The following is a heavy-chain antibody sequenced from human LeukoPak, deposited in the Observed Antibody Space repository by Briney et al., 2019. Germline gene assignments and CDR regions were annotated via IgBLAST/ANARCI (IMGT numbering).Heavy chain of an antibody. J-gene: IGHJ6*02. CDR3: ARVDTPLLWLQQDHYYYGMDV. CDR1: GYTFTSYG. CDR2: ISAYNGNT. Sequence: ASVKVSCKASGYTFTSYGISWVRQAPGQGLEWMGWISAYNGNTNYAQKLQGRVTMTTDTSTSTAYMELRSLRSDDTAVYYCARVDTPLLWLQQDHYYYGMDVWGQGTTVTVSS. V-gene: IGHV1-18*01. D-gene: IGHD3-10*01.